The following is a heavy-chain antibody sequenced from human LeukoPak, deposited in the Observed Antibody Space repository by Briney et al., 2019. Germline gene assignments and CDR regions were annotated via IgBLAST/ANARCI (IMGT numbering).Heavy chain of an antibody. CDR1: GYTFTSYG. J-gene: IGHJ4*02. CDR2: ISAYNGNT. D-gene: IGHD1-26*01. Sequence: ASVKVSCKASGYTFTSYGISWVRQAPGQGLEWMGWISAYNGNTNYAQKLQGRVTVTTDTSTSTAYMELRSLRSDDTAVYYCARVSRFTNIVGATVYWGQGTLVTVSS. CDR3: ARVSRFTNIVGATVY. V-gene: IGHV1-18*01.